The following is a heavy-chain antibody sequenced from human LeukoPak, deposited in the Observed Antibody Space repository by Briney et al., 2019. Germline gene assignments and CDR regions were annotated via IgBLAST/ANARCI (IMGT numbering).Heavy chain of an antibody. D-gene: IGHD3-16*02. CDR3: ARDPMRLARGSLYLYYYYYMDV. V-gene: IGHV1-2*02. CDR1: GYTFTGYY. J-gene: IGHJ6*03. CDR2: INPNSGGT. Sequence: ASVKVSCKASGYTFTGYYMHWVRQAPGQGLEWMGWINPNSGGTNYAQKFQGRVTMTRDTSISTAYLDLSRLTSDDTAVYYCARDPMRLARGSLYLYYYYYMDVWGKGTTVTISS.